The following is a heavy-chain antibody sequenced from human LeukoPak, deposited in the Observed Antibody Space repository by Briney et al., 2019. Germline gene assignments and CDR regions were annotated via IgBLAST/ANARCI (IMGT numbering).Heavy chain of an antibody. J-gene: IGHJ5*02. Sequence: SETLSLTCTVSGGSILDSTYYWAWIRQPPGKGLEWFATIFYTGNTHYNPSLKSRVTMSVDTVKNQFSLNLNSVTAADTAVYYCARQSSGYYYGWFDPWGQGTLVTVSS. CDR2: IFYTGNT. D-gene: IGHD3-22*01. V-gene: IGHV4-39*01. CDR3: ARQSSGYYYGWFDP. CDR1: GGSILDSTYY.